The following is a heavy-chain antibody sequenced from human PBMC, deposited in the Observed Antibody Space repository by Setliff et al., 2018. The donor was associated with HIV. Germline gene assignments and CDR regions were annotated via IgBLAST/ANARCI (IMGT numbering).Heavy chain of an antibody. D-gene: IGHD3-22*01. CDR2: IYWDDDK. CDR1: GFSLNTAGVG. Sequence: SGPTLVNPTQTLTLTCSFSGFSLNTAGVGVAWIRQPPGKALEWLALIYWDDDKRFSPSLSSRLTITKDTSKNQVVLTMVNMDPVDTATYFCAHYYDSSGFYNSFDYWGQGALVTVSS. J-gene: IGHJ4*02. CDR3: AHYYDSSGFYNSFDY. V-gene: IGHV2-5*02.